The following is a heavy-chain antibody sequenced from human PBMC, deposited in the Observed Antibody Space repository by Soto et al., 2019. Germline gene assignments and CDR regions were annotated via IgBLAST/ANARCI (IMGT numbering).Heavy chain of an antibody. D-gene: IGHD4-4*01. CDR3: ARTRTINYIKCSLDP. CDR2: INTKSDDT. J-gene: IGHJ5*02. Sequence: QVQLVQSGSEVKKPGASVKVSCKASGYPFSDNQIHWLRRAPGQGLEWMGRINTKSDDTNYAQKFQSRVTMTSDTSIDTAYLESTGLTSDNTATYYCARTRTINYIKCSLDPWGQGTLVTVTS. CDR1: GYPFSDNQ. V-gene: IGHV1-2*02.